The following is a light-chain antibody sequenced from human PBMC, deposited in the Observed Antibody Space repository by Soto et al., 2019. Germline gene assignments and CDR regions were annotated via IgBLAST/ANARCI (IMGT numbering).Light chain of an antibody. CDR1: SSDVGGYNY. J-gene: IGLJ1*01. V-gene: IGLV2-11*01. Sequence: QSVLTQPSSVSGSPGQSVTISCTGTSSDVGGYNYVSWYQQHPGKAPKLMIYDVSKRPSGVPDRFSGSKSGNTASLTISGLQAEDEADYYCCSYAGSYTYVFGTGTKLTAL. CDR3: CSYAGSYTYV. CDR2: DVS.